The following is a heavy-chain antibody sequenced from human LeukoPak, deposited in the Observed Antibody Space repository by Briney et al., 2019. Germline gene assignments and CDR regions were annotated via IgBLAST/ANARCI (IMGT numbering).Heavy chain of an antibody. J-gene: IGHJ6*02. CDR1: GFTFSSYA. V-gene: IGHV3-30-3*01. D-gene: IGHD3-9*01. CDR2: ISYDGSNK. Sequence: PGGSLRLSCAASGFTFSSYAMHWVRQAPGKGLEWVAVISYDGSNKYYADSVKGRFTIPRDNSKNTQYLQMNSLRAEDTAVYYCGGGPLTTPDDYYYGMDVWGQGTTVTVSS. CDR3: GGGPLTTPDDYYYGMDV.